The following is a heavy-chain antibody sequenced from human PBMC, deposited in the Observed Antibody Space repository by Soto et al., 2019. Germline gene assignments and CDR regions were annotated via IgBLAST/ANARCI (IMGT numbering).Heavy chain of an antibody. V-gene: IGHV3-7*01. CDR1: GFTLSTCW. CDR2: IRPDGNEL. CDR3: GTDQWGGAFDI. Sequence: GGSLRLSCEASGFTLSTCWMAWIRQPPGKGLEFVANIRPDGNELNYVDSVKGRFTISRDNAKNSLFLQMNSMRDDDTAVYYCGTDQWGGAFDIGGQGTTVTVSS. J-gene: IGHJ3*02. D-gene: IGHD3-10*01.